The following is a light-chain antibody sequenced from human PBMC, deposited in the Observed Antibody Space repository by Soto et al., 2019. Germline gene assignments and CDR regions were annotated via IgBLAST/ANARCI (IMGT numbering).Light chain of an antibody. CDR1: QSISSY. CDR2: AAS. J-gene: IGKJ2*01. Sequence: DIQMTQSPSSLSASVGDSVTITCRASQSISSYLNWYQQKPGKAPKLLIYAASSLQSGVPSRFSGSGSGTDFTLTISSLQPKDFATYYCQQSYSTPRTFGQGTKLEIK. V-gene: IGKV1-39*01. CDR3: QQSYSTPRT.